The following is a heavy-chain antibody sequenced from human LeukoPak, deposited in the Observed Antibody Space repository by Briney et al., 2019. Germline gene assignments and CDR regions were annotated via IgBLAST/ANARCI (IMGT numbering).Heavy chain of an antibody. V-gene: IGHV4-31*03. CDR1: GGSISSGSYW. CDR2: HYYSGNT. CDR3: ARGHRTSSAYHCNAMDV. D-gene: IGHD2-8*01. Sequence: PSETLSLTCTVSGGSISSGSYWWSWIRQHPEMGLEWIGYHYYSGNTYYNPSLKSRVSISVDTSKNQLSLTLTSVTAADTAVYYCARGHRTSSAYHCNAMDVWGQGTTVTVSS. J-gene: IGHJ6*02.